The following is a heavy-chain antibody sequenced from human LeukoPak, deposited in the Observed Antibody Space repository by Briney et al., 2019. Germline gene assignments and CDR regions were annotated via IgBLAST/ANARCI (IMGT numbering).Heavy chain of an antibody. CDR3: AKMTVVVTAVEAFDI. Sequence: PSETLSLTCAVYGGSFSGYYWSWIRQPPGKGLEWIGEINHSGSTNYNPSLKSRVTISVDTSKNQFSLKLSSVTAADTAVYYCAKMTVVVTAVEAFDIWGQGTMVTVSS. CDR1: GGSFSGYY. CDR2: INHSGST. J-gene: IGHJ3*02. V-gene: IGHV4-34*01. D-gene: IGHD2-21*02.